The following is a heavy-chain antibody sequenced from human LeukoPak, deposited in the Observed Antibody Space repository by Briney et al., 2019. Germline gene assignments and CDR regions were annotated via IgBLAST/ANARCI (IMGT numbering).Heavy chain of an antibody. CDR3: ARDSGTTGEVKFDP. D-gene: IGHD3-10*01. CDR1: GGSIRSY. J-gene: IGHJ5*02. CDR2: IYGSGST. V-gene: IGHV4-4*07. Sequence: SETLSLTCTVSGGSIRSYWSWIRQPAGKGLEWVGRIYGSGSTDYNPSLKSRVTMSIDTSKNQFSLNLISVTAADTAVYYCARDSGTTGEVKFDPWGQGTLVTVSS.